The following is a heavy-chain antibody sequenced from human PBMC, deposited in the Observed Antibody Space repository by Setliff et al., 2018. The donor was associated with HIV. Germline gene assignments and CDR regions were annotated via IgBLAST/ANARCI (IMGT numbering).Heavy chain of an antibody. D-gene: IGHD2-15*01. CDR1: GFTFSDYY. Sequence: GESLKISCTASGFTFSDYYMSWIRQSPGKGLEWISYISSSGTTIYYADSVKGRFTISRDSAKNSLYLEMNSLRAEETAVYYCARDLRSSHGSPNYFDYWGRGALVTVSS. J-gene: IGHJ4*02. V-gene: IGHV3-11*04. CDR2: ISSSGTTI. CDR3: ARDLRSSHGSPNYFDY.